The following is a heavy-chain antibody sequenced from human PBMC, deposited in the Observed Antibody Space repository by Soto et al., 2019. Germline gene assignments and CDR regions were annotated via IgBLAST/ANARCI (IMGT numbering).Heavy chain of an antibody. V-gene: IGHV4-59*08. CDR2: IYYSGTT. CDR3: ARQSGGYYYYGMDV. Sequence: PSETLSLTCTVSGGSIIDYYWSWIRQPPGKGLEWNGYIYYSGTTDYSPSLKSRDTKTVDTSKKQFSLKLNSVTAADSAIYYCARQSGGYYYYGMDVWGQGTTVTVSS. J-gene: IGHJ6*02. D-gene: IGHD1-26*01. CDR1: GGSIIDYY.